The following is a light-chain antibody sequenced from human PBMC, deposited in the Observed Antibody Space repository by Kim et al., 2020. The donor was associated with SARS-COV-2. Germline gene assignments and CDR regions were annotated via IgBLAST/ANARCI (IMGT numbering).Light chain of an antibody. V-gene: IGKV3-20*01. CDR3: QHYGSASLN. J-gene: IGKJ2*01. Sequence: EVVLTQSPGTLSLSPGERATLSCRASQSISNTLDWYQHKPGQSPRVFIYGVSSRGAGVPDRFTGSGSGTDFSLTISRLEPEDSAIYYCQHYGSASLNFGQGTKLEI. CDR1: QSISNT. CDR2: GVS.